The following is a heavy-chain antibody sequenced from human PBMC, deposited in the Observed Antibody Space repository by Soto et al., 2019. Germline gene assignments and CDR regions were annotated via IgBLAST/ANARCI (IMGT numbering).Heavy chain of an antibody. J-gene: IGHJ5*02. Sequence: EVQLVESGGNLVQPGGSLRLSCAASGFTFSSYSMNWVRQAPGKGLEWVSHISSRISTIYYADSVKGRFTISRDNAKNSLYPQMNSLRDEDTAVYYCAREYDILTGYYDVGWFDPWGQGTLVTVSS. CDR2: ISSRISTI. V-gene: IGHV3-48*02. D-gene: IGHD3-9*01. CDR1: GFTFSSYS. CDR3: AREYDILTGYYDVGWFDP.